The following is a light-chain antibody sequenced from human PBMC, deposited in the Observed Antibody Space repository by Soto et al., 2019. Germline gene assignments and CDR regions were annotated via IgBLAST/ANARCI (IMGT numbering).Light chain of an antibody. CDR2: AGN. V-gene: IGLV2-23*01. CDR1: SSDVGSYNL. J-gene: IGLJ3*02. Sequence: QSALTQPASVSGSPGQSITISCTGTSSDVGSYNLVSWYQQHPGKAPKLMIYAGNKRPSGVSNRFSGSKSGNTASLTISGLQAEDETNYYCCSYAGSSTWVFGGGTQLTVL. CDR3: CSYAGSSTWV.